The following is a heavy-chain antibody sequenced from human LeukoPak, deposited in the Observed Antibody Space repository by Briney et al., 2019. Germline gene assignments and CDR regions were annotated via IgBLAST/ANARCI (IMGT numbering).Heavy chain of an antibody. D-gene: IGHD4-17*01. CDR3: ARGQGTVTTH. V-gene: IGHV4-34*01. Sequence: SETLSLTCSVSGGSFSGYYWTWIRQPPGKGLEWIGEINHSGNANYNPSLKSRVTIALDMSENHFSLKLTSVTAADTAVYYCARGQGTVTTHWGQGTLVTVSS. CDR2: INHSGNA. CDR1: GGSFSGYY. J-gene: IGHJ4*02.